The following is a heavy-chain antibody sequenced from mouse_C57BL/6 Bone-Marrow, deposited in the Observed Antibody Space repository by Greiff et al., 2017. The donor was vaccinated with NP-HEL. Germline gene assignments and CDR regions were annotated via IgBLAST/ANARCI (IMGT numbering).Heavy chain of an antibody. D-gene: IGHD3-2*02. CDR3: ARGRAQAPFSY. V-gene: IGHV3-6*01. CDR2: ISYDGSN. J-gene: IGHJ2*01. CDR1: GYSITSGYY. Sequence: DVKLQESGPGLVKPSQSLSLTCSVTGYSITSGYYWNWIRQFPGNKLEWMGYISYDGSNNYNPSLKNRISITRDTSKNQFFLKLNSVTTEDTATYYCARGRAQAPFSYWGQGTTLTVSS.